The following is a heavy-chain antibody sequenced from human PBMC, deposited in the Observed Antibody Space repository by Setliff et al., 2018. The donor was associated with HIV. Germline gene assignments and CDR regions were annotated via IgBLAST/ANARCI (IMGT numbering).Heavy chain of an antibody. CDR1: GGSFIDHK. CDR2: IDHSGST. CDR3: ARRPPYWGFDF. D-gene: IGHD3-16*01. V-gene: IGHV4-34*01. Sequence: SETLSLTCAVYGGSFIDHKWRWIRQSPGKGLEWIGDIDHSGSTHYNPSVKSRVTISVDTSKNQFSLKLRSVTAADTAVYYCARRPPYWGFDFWGQGTLVTVSS. J-gene: IGHJ4*02.